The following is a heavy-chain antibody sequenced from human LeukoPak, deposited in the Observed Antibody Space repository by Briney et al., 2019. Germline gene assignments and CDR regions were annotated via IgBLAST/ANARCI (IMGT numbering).Heavy chain of an antibody. V-gene: IGHV3-30*03. D-gene: IGHD6-13*01. CDR2: ISYDGSNK. J-gene: IGHJ3*02. CDR3: VTGTSSSWYRYDAFDI. CDR1: GFTFSSYG. Sequence: GGSLRLSCAASGFTFSSYGMHWVRQAPGKGLEWVAVISYDGSNKYYADSVKGRFTISRDNSKNTLYLQMNSLRAEDTAVYYCVTGTSSSWYRYDAFDIWGQGTMVTVSS.